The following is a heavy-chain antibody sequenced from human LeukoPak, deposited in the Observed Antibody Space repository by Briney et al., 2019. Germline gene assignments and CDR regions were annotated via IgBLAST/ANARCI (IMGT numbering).Heavy chain of an antibody. D-gene: IGHD2-15*01. J-gene: IGHJ4*02. V-gene: IGHV3-23*01. Sequence: GGSLRLSCAASGFTFSSYAMSWVRQAPGKGLEWVSAISGSGGSTYYADSVRGRFTISRDNSKNTLYLQMNSLRAEDTAVYYCATSLDIISYFDYWGQGTLVTVSS. CDR3: ATSLDIISYFDY. CDR1: GFTFSSYA. CDR2: ISGSGGST.